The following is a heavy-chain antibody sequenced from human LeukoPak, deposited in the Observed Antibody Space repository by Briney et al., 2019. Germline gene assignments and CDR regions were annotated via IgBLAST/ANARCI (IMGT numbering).Heavy chain of an antibody. CDR3: ARTPRYCSGGTCYVVYFQH. V-gene: IGHV3-7*01. Sequence: GGSLRLSCAASGFIFDDYGMSWVRQAPGKGLEWVANIKQDGSEKYYVDSVKGRFTISRDNAKNSLYLQMNSLRAEDTAVYYCARTPRYCSGGTCYVVYFQHWGQGTLVTVSS. CDR2: IKQDGSEK. J-gene: IGHJ1*01. D-gene: IGHD2-15*01. CDR1: GFIFDDYG.